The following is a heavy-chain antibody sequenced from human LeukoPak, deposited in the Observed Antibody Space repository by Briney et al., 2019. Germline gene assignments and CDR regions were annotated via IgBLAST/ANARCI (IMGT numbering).Heavy chain of an antibody. CDR3: AKGSYSSSWYDYYYYMDV. V-gene: IGHV3-23*01. CDR1: GFTFSSYA. J-gene: IGHJ6*03. D-gene: IGHD6-13*01. Sequence: GGSLRLSCAASGFTFSSYAMSWVRQAPGKGLEWVSAISGSGGSTYYADSVKGRFTISRDNSKNTLYLQMNSLRAEAAAVYYCAKGSYSSSWYDYYYYMDVWGKGTTVTVSS. CDR2: ISGSGGST.